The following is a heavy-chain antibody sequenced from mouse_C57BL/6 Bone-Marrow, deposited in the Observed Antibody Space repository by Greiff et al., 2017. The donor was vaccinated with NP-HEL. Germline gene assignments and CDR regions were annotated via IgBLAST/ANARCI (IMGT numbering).Heavy chain of an antibody. Sequence: QVQLKESGPELVKPGASVEISCKASGYAFSSSWMNWVKQRPGKGLEWIGRIYPGDGDTNYNGKFKGKATLTADKSSSTAYMQLSSLTSEDSAVYFCAPIYYDYDDWYFDVWGTGTTVTVSS. V-gene: IGHV1-82*01. CDR3: APIYYDYDDWYFDV. CDR1: GYAFSSSW. J-gene: IGHJ1*03. CDR2: IYPGDGDT. D-gene: IGHD2-4*01.